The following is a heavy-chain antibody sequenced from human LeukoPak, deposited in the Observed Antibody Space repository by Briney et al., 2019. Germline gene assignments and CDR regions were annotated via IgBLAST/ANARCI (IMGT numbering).Heavy chain of an antibody. CDR1: GFSFSSYS. CDR3: AIARGSSGRYPFDY. V-gene: IGHV3-48*01. Sequence: RGSLRLSCAASGFSFSSYSMNWVRQAPGKGLEWVSYISSSSSTIYYAGSVKGRFTISRDNARNSLFLQMNSLRAEDTAVYYCAIARGSSGRYPFDYWGQGTLVTVSS. CDR2: ISSSSSTI. D-gene: IGHD1-26*01. J-gene: IGHJ4*02.